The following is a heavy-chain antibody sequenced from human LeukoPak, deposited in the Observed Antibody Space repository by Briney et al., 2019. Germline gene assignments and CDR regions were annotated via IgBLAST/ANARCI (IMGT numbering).Heavy chain of an antibody. V-gene: IGHV3-30*18. CDR3: AKDGSDRIAATTFHYYGMDV. J-gene: IGHJ6*02. CDR2: ISYDGSEK. CDR1: GFIFSDYG. D-gene: IGHD6-25*01. Sequence: SGGSLRLSCRVSGFIFSDYGLHWVRQVPGKGLEWLAAISYDGSEKYYTDSVKGRFTVSRDNSKKTLYLQMNSLRGEDTAVYYCAKDGSDRIAATTFHYYGMDVWGQGTMVTVSS.